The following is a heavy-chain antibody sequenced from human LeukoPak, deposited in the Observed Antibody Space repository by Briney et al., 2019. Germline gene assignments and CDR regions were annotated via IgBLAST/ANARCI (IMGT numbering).Heavy chain of an antibody. Sequence: ASVKVSFKASGYTFTDYYMHWVRQAPGQGLEGMGWINPNSGGTNYAQKFQGWGTITRNTAISTAYMELSRLTSDDTAVYYCAGEALRTMVRGGLGYWGQGTLVTVSS. J-gene: IGHJ4*02. V-gene: IGHV1-2*04. D-gene: IGHD3-10*01. CDR3: AGEALRTMVRGGLGY. CDR1: GYTFTDYY. CDR2: INPNSGGT.